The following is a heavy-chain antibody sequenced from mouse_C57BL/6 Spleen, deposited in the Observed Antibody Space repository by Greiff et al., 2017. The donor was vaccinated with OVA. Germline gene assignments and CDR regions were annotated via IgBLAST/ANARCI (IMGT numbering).Heavy chain of an antibody. CDR3: APANWDGGFAY. CDR2: IHPNSGST. J-gene: IGHJ3*01. CDR1: GYTFTSYW. Sequence: QVQLQQPGAELVKPGASVKLSCKASGYTFTSYWMHWVKQRPGQGLEWIGKIHPNSGSTNYNEKFKSKATLTVDKSSSTAYMQLSSLTSEDSAVYYCAPANWDGGFAYWGQGTLVTVSA. D-gene: IGHD4-1*01. V-gene: IGHV1-64*01.